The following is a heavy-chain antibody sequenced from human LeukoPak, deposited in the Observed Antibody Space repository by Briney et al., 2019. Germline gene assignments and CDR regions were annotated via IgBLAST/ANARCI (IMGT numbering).Heavy chain of an antibody. J-gene: IGHJ4*02. Sequence: PSETLSLTCTVSGGSVSSGSYYWSWIRQPPGKGLEWIGYIYYSGSTNYNPSLKSRVTISVDTSKNQFSLKLSSVTAADTAVYYSARESSQRWTFDYWGQGTLVTVSS. V-gene: IGHV4-61*01. CDR1: GGSVSSGSYY. D-gene: IGHD3/OR15-3a*01. CDR3: ARESSQRWTFDY. CDR2: IYYSGST.